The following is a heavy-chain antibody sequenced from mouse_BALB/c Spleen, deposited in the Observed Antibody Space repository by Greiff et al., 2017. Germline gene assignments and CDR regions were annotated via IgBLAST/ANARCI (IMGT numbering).Heavy chain of an antibody. D-gene: IGHD1-1*01. Sequence: EVQLVESGGGLVKPGGSLKLSCAASGFTFSSYAMSWVRQSPEKRLEWVAEISSGGSYTYYPDTVTGRFTISRDNAKNTLYLQMSSLKSEDTAMYYCARDRYYGSSYNYAMDYWGQGTSVTVSS. J-gene: IGHJ4*01. V-gene: IGHV5-9-4*01. CDR3: ARDRYYGSSYNYAMDY. CDR2: ISSGGSYT. CDR1: GFTFSSYA.